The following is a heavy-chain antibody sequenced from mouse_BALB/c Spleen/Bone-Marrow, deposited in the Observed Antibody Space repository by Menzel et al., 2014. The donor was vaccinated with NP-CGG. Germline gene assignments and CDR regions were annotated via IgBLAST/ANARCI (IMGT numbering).Heavy chain of an antibody. CDR3: ARDVGGLLFDF. Sequence: EVQGVESGGGLVQPGVSLRLSCATSGFTFTDYYMNWVRQPPGKALEWVAFTRTKAYGYTTEYSASVKGRFTISRDHSQSILYLQMNALRPEDSATDSCARDVGGLLFDFWGQGTILTVSA. V-gene: IGHV7-3*02. CDR2: TRTKAYGYTT. J-gene: IGHJ2*01. D-gene: IGHD2-3*01. CDR1: GFTFTDYY.